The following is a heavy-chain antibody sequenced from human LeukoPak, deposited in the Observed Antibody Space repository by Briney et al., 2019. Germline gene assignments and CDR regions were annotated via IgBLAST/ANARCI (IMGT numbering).Heavy chain of an antibody. CDR1: GFIFNSHS. D-gene: IGHD1-26*01. J-gene: IGHJ6*03. CDR3: ARDPYSGSYGNEYYYYMDV. Sequence: GGSLRLSCAASGFIFNSHSMNWVRQAPGKGLEWISSISSSSSYIYYADSVKGRFTISRDNARNSLSLQMNSLRAEDTAVYYCARDPYSGSYGNEYYYYMDVWGKGTTVTISS. CDR2: ISSSSSYI. V-gene: IGHV3-21*01.